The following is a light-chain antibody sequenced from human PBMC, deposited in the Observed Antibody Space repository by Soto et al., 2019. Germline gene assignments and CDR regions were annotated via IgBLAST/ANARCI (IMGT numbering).Light chain of an antibody. J-gene: IGLJ2*01. CDR2: NVY. V-gene: IGLV2-14*03. CDR1: SSDVGGYNF. Sequence: QSVLTQPASVSGSPGQSITISCTGTSSDVGGYNFVSWYQQHPGIAPKLMLYNVYDRPSGISHRFSGSRSGNTASLTISGLQAEDEAHYYCNSYTSSSTLVFGGGTKVTVL. CDR3: NSYTSSSTLV.